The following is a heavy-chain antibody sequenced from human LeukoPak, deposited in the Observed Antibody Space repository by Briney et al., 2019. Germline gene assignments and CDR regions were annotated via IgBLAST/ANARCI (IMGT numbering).Heavy chain of an antibody. V-gene: IGHV1-2*02. D-gene: IGHD1-26*01. CDR2: INPNSGGT. CDR3: ARGQWELGSSSGDHFYY. Sequence: ASVKVSCTASGYTFIGYYMHWVRQAPGQGLEWMGWINPNSGGTNYAQKFQGRVTMTRDTSISTAYMELSRLRSDDTAVYYCARGQWELGSSSGDHFYYWGQGTLVTVSS. J-gene: IGHJ4*02. CDR1: GYTFIGYY.